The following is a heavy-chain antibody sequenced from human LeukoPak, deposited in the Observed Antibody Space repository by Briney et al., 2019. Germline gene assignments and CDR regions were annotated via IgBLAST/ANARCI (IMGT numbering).Heavy chain of an antibody. J-gene: IGHJ4*02. Sequence: GGSLRLSCTASGFTFGDYAMSWVRQAPGKGLEWVGFIRSKAYGGTTEYAASVKGRFTISRDDSKSIAYLQMNSLKTEDTAVYYCTRGGYDFWSGYYEDYWGQGTLVTVSS. V-gene: IGHV3-49*04. D-gene: IGHD3-3*01. CDR2: IRSKAYGGTT. CDR3: TRGGYDFWSGYYEDY. CDR1: GFTFGDYA.